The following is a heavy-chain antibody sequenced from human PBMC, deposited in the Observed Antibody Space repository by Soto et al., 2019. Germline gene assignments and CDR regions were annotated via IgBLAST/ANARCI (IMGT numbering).Heavy chain of an antibody. CDR1: GGSFSGYY. Sequence: QVQLQQWGAGLLKPSETLSLTCAVYGGSFSGYYWSWIRQPPGKGLEWIGEINHSGSTNYNPSLKSRVTISVDTSKNQFSLKLSSVTAADTAVYYCARGRWYYYGSGPLDPWGQGTLVTVSS. V-gene: IGHV4-34*01. CDR3: ARGRWYYYGSGPLDP. D-gene: IGHD3-10*01. CDR2: INHSGST. J-gene: IGHJ5*02.